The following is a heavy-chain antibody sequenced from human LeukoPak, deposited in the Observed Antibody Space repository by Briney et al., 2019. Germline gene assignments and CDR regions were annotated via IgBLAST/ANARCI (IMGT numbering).Heavy chain of an antibody. Sequence: GESLKISCKGSGYSFTSYWIGWVRQMPGKGLEGVGIIYPGGSDTRYSPSFQGQVTISADKSISTAYLQWSSLKASDTAMYDCARHGTRGIAARREDWFDPWGQGTLVTVS. CDR1: GYSFTSYW. J-gene: IGHJ5*02. CDR2: IYPGGSDT. CDR3: ARHGTRGIAARREDWFDP. V-gene: IGHV5-51*01. D-gene: IGHD6-6*01.